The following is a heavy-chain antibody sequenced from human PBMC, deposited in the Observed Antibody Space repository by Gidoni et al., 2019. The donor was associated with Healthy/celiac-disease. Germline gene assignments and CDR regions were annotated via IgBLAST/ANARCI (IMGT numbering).Heavy chain of an antibody. Sequence: QVQLQQWGAGLLKPSETRSLTCAVYGGSFSGYYWSWIRQPPGKGLEWIGEINHSGSTNYNQSLKSRVTISVDTSKNQFALKLSSVTAADTAVYYCASIVVVPADYYYYGMDVWGKGTTVTVSS. D-gene: IGHD2-2*01. CDR3: ASIVVVPADYYYYGMDV. CDR2: INHSGST. V-gene: IGHV4-34*01. J-gene: IGHJ6*04. CDR1: GGSFSGYY.